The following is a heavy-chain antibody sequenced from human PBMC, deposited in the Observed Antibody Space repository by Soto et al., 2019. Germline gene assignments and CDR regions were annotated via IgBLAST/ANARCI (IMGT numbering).Heavy chain of an antibody. J-gene: IGHJ3*02. CDR1: GYTFTSYA. V-gene: IGHV1-3*01. CDR3: ARDPLVGATTADAFDI. Sequence: QVQLVQSGAEVKKPGASVKVSCKASGYTFTSYAMHWVRQAPGQRLEWMGWINAGNGNTKYSQKFQGRVTITRDTSASSADMELSSLRSEDTAVYYCARDPLVGATTADAFDIWGQGTMVTVSS. CDR2: INAGNGNT. D-gene: IGHD1-26*01.